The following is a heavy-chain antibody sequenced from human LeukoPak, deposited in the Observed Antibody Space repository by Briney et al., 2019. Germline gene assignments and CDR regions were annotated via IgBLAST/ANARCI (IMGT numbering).Heavy chain of an antibody. V-gene: IGHV3-23*01. D-gene: IGHD3-22*01. CDR1: GFTFGSYA. J-gene: IGHJ4*02. CDR2: ISGSGDNT. Sequence: QSGGSLRLSCAASGFTFGSYAMSWVRQAPGKGLEWVSGISGSGDNTYYADSVKGRFTISRDNSKNTLYVQVNSLGTEDTAAYYCAKGSYYDSSGSFYFDYWGQGTLVTVSS. CDR3: AKGSYYDSSGSFYFDY.